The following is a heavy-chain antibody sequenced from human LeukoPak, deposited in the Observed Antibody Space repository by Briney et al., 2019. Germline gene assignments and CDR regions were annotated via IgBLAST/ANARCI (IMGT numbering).Heavy chain of an antibody. CDR3: ARDGISNGSGPPPYYYYYYGMDV. J-gene: IGHJ6*02. V-gene: IGHV1-2*04. CDR2: INPNSGGT. D-gene: IGHD3-10*01. CDR1: GYTFTGYY. Sequence: ASVKVSCKASGYTFTGYYMHWVRQAPGQGLEWMGWINPNSGGTNYAQKFQGWVTMTRDTSISTAYMELSRLRSDDTAVYYCARDGISNGSGPPPYYYYYYGMDVWGQGTTVTVSS.